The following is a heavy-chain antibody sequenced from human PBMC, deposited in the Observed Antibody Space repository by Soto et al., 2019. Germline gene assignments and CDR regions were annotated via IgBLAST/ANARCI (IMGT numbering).Heavy chain of an antibody. J-gene: IGHJ6*02. CDR3: ARDRYYYDSSGYLPLYGMDV. V-gene: IGHV4-31*03. CDR2: IYYSGST. CDR1: GGSISSGGYY. D-gene: IGHD3-22*01. Sequence: SETLSLTCTVSGGSISSGGYYWSWIRQHPGKGLEWIGYIYYSGSTYYNPSLKSRVTISVDTSKNQFSLKLSSVTAADTAVYYCARDRYYYDSSGYLPLYGMDVWGQGTKVTVSS.